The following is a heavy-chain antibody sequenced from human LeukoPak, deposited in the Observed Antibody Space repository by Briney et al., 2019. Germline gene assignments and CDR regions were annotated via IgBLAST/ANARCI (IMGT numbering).Heavy chain of an antibody. CDR2: ISYDGSKK. CDR1: GFTFNSYT. Sequence: PGGSLRLSCAASGFTFNSYTIHWVRQAPGKGLEWVAVISYDGSKKNYADSVKGRFTISRDNSKNTLYLQMNSLRAEDTAVYYCAELGITMIGGVWGKGTTVTISS. CDR3: AELGITMIGGV. J-gene: IGHJ6*04. V-gene: IGHV3-30*04. D-gene: IGHD3-10*02.